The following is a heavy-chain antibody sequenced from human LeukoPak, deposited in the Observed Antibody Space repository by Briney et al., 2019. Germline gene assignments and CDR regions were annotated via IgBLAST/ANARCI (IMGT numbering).Heavy chain of an antibody. D-gene: IGHD2-15*01. CDR3: ARDLDSYCSGGSCYSDY. CDR2: TSSSSSYI. V-gene: IGHV3-21*01. Sequence: GGSLRLSCAASGFTFSSYSMNWVRQAPGKGLEWVSSTSSSSSYIYYADSVKGRFTISRDNAKNSLYLQMNSLRAEDTAVYYCARDLDSYCSGGSCYSDYWGQGTLVTVSS. CDR1: GFTFSSYS. J-gene: IGHJ4*02.